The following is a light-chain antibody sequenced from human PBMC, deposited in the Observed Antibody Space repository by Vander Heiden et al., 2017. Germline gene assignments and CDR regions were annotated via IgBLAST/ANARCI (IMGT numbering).Light chain of an antibody. Sequence: SYMVTQPSSVSVAPGKTARITCGGNNIGSKTVHWYQQKPGQAPVLVIYYDSDRPSGIPERLSGSNSGNTASLTISRVEAGDEADYYCQVWDSFGYRVIFGGGTKLTVL. J-gene: IGLJ2*01. CDR1: NIGSKT. CDR2: YDS. V-gene: IGLV3-21*04. CDR3: QVWDSFGYRVI.